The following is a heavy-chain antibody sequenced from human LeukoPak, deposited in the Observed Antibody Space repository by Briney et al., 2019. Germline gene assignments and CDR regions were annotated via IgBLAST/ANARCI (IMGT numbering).Heavy chain of an antibody. V-gene: IGHV4-4*07. CDR1: GGSISSLY. CDR2: FYTSGIA. Sequence: PSETLSLTCTVSGGSISSLYWTWIRQPAGKGLEWIGRFYTSGIANYNPSLKSRATMSVDTSKNQFSLKVTSVTAADTAIYNCARDYGVWFGEHYYYNGMDVWGQGISVTVSS. J-gene: IGHJ6*02. D-gene: IGHD3-10*01. CDR3: ARDYGVWFGEHYYYNGMDV.